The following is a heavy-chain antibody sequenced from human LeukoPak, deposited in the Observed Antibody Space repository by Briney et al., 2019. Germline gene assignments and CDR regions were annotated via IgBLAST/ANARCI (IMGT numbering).Heavy chain of an antibody. CDR2: IYYSGST. CDR3: ARDGAAGSFDY. Sequence: PSETLSLTCTVSGGSISSYYWSWIRQPPGKGLEWIGYIYYSGSTNHNPSLKSRVTISVDTSKNQFSLKLSSVTAADTAVYYCARDGAAGSFDYWGQGTLVTVSS. J-gene: IGHJ4*02. CDR1: GGSISSYY. V-gene: IGHV4-59*01. D-gene: IGHD6-13*01.